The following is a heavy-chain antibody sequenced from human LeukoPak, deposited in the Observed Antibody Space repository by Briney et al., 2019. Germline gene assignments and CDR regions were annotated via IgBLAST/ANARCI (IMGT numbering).Heavy chain of an antibody. J-gene: IGHJ5*02. Sequence: PSETLSLTCTVSGDSMSSGSYYWGWIRHPPGKGLEWIGSTYYSGTTYYNPSLKRRVTISVDTSKNQFSVKLSAVTAADTAMYCCGFMVVADWFDPWGQGTLVSVSS. CDR3: GFMVVADWFDP. CDR1: GDSMSSGSYY. CDR2: TYYSGTT. V-gene: IGHV4-39*01. D-gene: IGHD2-15*01.